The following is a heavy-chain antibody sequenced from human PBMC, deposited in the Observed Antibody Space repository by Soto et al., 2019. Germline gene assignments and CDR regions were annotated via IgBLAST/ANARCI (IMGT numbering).Heavy chain of an antibody. CDR2: ISYDGRSK. CDR1: GFTFTSYE. D-gene: IGHD6-19*01. CDR3: ARGIAVAPGAFDI. V-gene: IGHV3-30*03. J-gene: IGHJ3*02. Sequence: PGGSLRLSCEVSGFTFTSYEMHWVRQAPGKGLEWVAAISYDGRSKYYADSVKGRFTISRDNSKNTLYLQVNSLRGDDTAVYYCARGIAVAPGAFDIWGQGTMVTVSS.